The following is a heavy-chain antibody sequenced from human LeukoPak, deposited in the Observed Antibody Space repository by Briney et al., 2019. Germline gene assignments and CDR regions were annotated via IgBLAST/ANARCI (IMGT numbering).Heavy chain of an antibody. Sequence: GGSLRLSCAASGFTFSSYAMSWVRQAPGKGLEWVSAISGSGGSTYYADSVKGRFTISRDNSKNTLYLQMNSLRAEDTAVYYCARDYDILTGPIDYWGQGTLVTVSS. D-gene: IGHD3-9*01. CDR1: GFTFSSYA. V-gene: IGHV3-23*01. CDR2: ISGSGGST. J-gene: IGHJ4*02. CDR3: ARDYDILTGPIDY.